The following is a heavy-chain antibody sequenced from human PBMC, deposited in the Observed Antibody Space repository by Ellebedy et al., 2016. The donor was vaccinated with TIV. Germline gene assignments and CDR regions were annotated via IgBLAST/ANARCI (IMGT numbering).Heavy chain of an antibody. CDR3: ARQDSNLVYFDY. V-gene: IGHV4-39*01. D-gene: IGHD4-11*01. Sequence: MPSATLSLTCTVSGDAITRRGLHWAWLRQSPGKGLEWIGSFSYSGTTYYNPSLKSRLSISADTSKTQFSLSLSSVVAADTAVYYCARQDSNLVYFDYWGQGTLVTVSS. CDR2: FSYSGTT. CDR1: GDAITRRGLH. J-gene: IGHJ4*02.